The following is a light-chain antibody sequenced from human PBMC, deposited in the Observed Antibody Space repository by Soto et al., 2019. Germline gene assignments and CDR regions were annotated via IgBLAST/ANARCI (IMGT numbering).Light chain of an antibody. Sequence: DIVMTQSPDSLAVSLGERATINCKSSQSVLYSSNNHNYLAWYQQRPGQAPRLLISGASTRATGIAARFSGSGSGREFTLTISSLQSEDSALYYCQQYSNWPTFGQGTRLEIK. J-gene: IGKJ5*01. CDR3: QQYSNWPT. CDR1: QSVLYSSNNHNY. V-gene: IGKV4-1*01. CDR2: GAS.